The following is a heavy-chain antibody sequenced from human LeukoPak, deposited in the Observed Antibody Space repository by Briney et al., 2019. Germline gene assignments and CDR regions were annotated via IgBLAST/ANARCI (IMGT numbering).Heavy chain of an antibody. CDR3: ARASSSWVKRRYYYGLDV. CDR1: GFTFSDYN. D-gene: IGHD6-13*01. CDR2: IGSSSTYI. V-gene: IGHV3-21*01. Sequence: GGSLRLSCAASGFTFSDYNMNWVRQAPGKGLGWVSSIGSSSTYIYYADSVKGRFTISRDNAKNSLFLQMNSLRAEDTAVYYCARASSSWVKRRYYYGLDVWGQGTTVTVSS. J-gene: IGHJ6*02.